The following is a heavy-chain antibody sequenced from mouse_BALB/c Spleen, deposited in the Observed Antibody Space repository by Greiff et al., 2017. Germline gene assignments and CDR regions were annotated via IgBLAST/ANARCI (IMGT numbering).Heavy chain of an antibody. J-gene: IGHJ4*01. CDR3: ARDGYYGGDY. V-gene: IGHV1-82*01. Sequence: VKLVESGPELVKPGASVKISCKASGYAFSSSWMNWVKQRPGQGLEWIGRIYPGDGDTNYNGKFKGKATLTADKSSSTAYMQLSSLTSVDSAVYFCARDGYYGGDYWGQGTSVTVSS. D-gene: IGHD2-3*01. CDR1: GYAFSSSW. CDR2: IYPGDGDT.